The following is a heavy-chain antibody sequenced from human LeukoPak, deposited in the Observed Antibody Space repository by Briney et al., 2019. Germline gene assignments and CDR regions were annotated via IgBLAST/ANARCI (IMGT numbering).Heavy chain of an antibody. D-gene: IGHD2-21*01. Sequence: SETLSLTCTVSGGSISSYYWSWIRQPPGKGLEWIGYIYYSGSTNYNPSLKSRVTISVDTSKNQFSLKLSSVTAADTAVYYCARTDYSDAFDIWGQGTMVTVSS. CDR2: IYYSGST. J-gene: IGHJ3*02. V-gene: IGHV4-59*01. CDR3: ARTDYSDAFDI. CDR1: GGSISSYY.